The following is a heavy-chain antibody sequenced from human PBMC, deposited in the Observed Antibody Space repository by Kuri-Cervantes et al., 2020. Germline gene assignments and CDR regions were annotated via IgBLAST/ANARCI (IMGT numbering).Heavy chain of an antibody. D-gene: IGHD6-19*01. CDR2: ISSSSSYI. J-gene: IGHJ4*02. V-gene: IGHV3-21*01. Sequence: GGSLRLSCAASGFTFSSSWMHWVCQAPEKGLEWVSSISSSSSYIYYADSVKGRFSISRDNAKNSLYLQMNSLRAEDTAVFYCARGWGGRLPFFDYWGQGTLVTVSS. CDR1: GFTFSSSW. CDR3: ARGWGGRLPFFDY.